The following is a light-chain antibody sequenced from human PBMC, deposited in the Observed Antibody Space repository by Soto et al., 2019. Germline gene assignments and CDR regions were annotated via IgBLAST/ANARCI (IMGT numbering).Light chain of an antibody. J-gene: IGKJ1*01. V-gene: IGKV4-1*01. CDR2: WAS. Sequence: DIVLTQSPDSLAVSLGERATINCKSSQSVLYSSNNKNYLAWYQQKPGQPPKLLIYWASIRESGVPDRFSGSRSGTDFTLTINNLQAEDVAVYYCQQYYSPWTFGQGTKVEIK. CDR1: QSVLYSSNNKNY. CDR3: QQYYSPWT.